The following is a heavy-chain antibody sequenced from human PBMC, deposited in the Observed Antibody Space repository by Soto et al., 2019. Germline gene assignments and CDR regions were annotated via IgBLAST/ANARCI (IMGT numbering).Heavy chain of an antibody. V-gene: IGHV4-30-4*01. Sequence: TLSLTCTVSGGSISNGDSYWSWVRQSPGKGLEWIGYIYYSGTTYYNSSLRSRVTISVDTSRSQFSLNLHSVTAADTAVYYCARRYGPRAFDVWGQGTMV. CDR1: GGSISNGDSY. D-gene: IGHD3-9*01. CDR2: IYYSGTT. J-gene: IGHJ3*01. CDR3: ARRYGPRAFDV.